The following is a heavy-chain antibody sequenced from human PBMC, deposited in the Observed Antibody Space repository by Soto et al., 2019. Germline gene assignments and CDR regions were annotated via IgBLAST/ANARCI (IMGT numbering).Heavy chain of an antibody. Sequence: PSETLSLTCAVYGGSFSGYYWSWIRQPPGKGLEWIGEINHSGSTNYNPSLKSRVTISVDTSKNQFSLKLSSVTAADTAVYYCARGPCSSTSCYRGHWFDPWGQGTLVTVSS. CDR3: ARGPCSSTSCYRGHWFDP. V-gene: IGHV4-34*01. CDR1: GGSFSGYY. D-gene: IGHD2-2*02. CDR2: INHSGST. J-gene: IGHJ5*02.